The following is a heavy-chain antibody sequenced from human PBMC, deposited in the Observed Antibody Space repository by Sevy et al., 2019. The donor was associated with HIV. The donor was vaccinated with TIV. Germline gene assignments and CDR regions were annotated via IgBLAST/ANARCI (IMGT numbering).Heavy chain of an antibody. D-gene: IGHD2-2*01. V-gene: IGHV3-7*03. CDR1: GFTFRIYA. Sequence: GGSLRLSCTTSGFTFRIYAMSWVRQAPGKGLEWVANIKKDGSEKYYVDSVKGRFTISSDNAKNSLYLQMNSLRVEDTAMYYCARDCSSTNCLWGLDVWGQGTTVTVSS. CDR2: IKKDGSEK. J-gene: IGHJ6*02. CDR3: ARDCSSTNCLWGLDV.